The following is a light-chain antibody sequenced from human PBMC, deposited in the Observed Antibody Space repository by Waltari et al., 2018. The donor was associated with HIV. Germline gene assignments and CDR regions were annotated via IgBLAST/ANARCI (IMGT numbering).Light chain of an antibody. CDR1: SSAVGGYKY. CDR2: EVS. V-gene: IGLV2-14*01. CDR3: SSYTSASTLVL. J-gene: IGLJ2*01. Sequence: QSALTQPASVSGSPGQSITISCTGTSSAVGGYKYVSWYQQPPDKAPKLMIYEVSNRPSGVSNRFSGSKSGNTASLTISGLQAEDEADYYCSSYTSASTLVLFGGGTKLTVL.